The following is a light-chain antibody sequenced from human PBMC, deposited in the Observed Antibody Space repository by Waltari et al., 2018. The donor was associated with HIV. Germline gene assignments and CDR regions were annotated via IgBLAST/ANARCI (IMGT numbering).Light chain of an antibody. J-gene: IGLJ2*01. CDR3: SSYTTTSNVEL. Sequence: QSALTQPASVSGSPGQSITISCAGSSSDVGGYNFVSWYQQHPGKAPKLMVYEVSNRPSGVSNRFSGSKSGNTASLTISGLQAEDEAVHYCSSYTTTSNVELFGGGTKLTVL. CDR1: SSDVGGYNF. CDR2: EVS. V-gene: IGLV2-14*01.